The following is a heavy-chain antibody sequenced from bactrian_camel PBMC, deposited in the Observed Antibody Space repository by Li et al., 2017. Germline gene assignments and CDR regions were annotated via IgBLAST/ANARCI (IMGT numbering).Heavy chain of an antibody. V-gene: IGHV3S53*01. CDR2: IDTSGSQ. Sequence: HVQLVESGGGSVRPGGSLTLSCATSVGSFYCMGWYRQIPGKEREGVAGIDTSGSQRYSDSVKGRFTISKDNAKDTLYLQMNSLKPEDTAMYYCAAGTTGTWYWHLLDPRKVGVWGQGTQVTVS. J-gene: IGHJ4*01. D-gene: IGHD7*01. CDR1: VGSFYC. CDR3: AAGTTGTWYWHLLDPRKVGV.